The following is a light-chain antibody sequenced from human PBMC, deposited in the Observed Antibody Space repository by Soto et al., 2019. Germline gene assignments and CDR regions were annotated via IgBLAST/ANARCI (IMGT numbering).Light chain of an antibody. CDR2: SNN. V-gene: IGLV1-44*01. CDR1: SSNIGTNT. CDR3: AAWDDSLEI. J-gene: IGLJ2*01. Sequence: QSVLTQPPSASGTPGQTVTISCSGGSSNIGTNTVSWYQQLPGAAPKLLIYSNNQRPSGVPDRFSGSKSGTSASLAISGLQSEDEADYYCAAWDDSLEIFGGGTKLTVL.